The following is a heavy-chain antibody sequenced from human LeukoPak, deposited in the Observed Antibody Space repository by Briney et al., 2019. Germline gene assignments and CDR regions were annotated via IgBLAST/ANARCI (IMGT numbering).Heavy chain of an antibody. CDR2: ISYDGSNK. V-gene: IGHV3-30-3*01. CDR3: ANGDGMDV. Sequence: PGRSLRLSCAASGFTFSSYAMHWVRQAPGKGLEWVAVISYDGSNKYYADSVKGRFTISRDNSKNTLYLQMNSLRAEDTAVYYCANGDGMDVWGQGTTVTVSS. J-gene: IGHJ6*02. CDR1: GFTFSSYA.